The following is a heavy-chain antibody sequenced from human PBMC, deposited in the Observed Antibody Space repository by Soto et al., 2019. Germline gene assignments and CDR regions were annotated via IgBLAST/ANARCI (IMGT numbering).Heavy chain of an antibody. CDR1: GYTFASYG. V-gene: IGHV1-18*01. D-gene: IGHD3-22*01. CDR2: IGAYNGDT. J-gene: IGHJ4*02. CDR3: ARDHYYDGNGYYEDFFDS. Sequence: ASVKVSCKASGYTFASYGISWVRQAPGHGLEWMGWIGAYNGDTNYAQKFRGRVTMTTDTSTTTAYMDLRSLTTDETAIYYCARDHYYDGNGYYEDFFDSWGQGTLVTVS.